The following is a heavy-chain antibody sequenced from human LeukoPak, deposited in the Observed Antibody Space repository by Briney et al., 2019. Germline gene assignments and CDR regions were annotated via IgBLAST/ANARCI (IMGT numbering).Heavy chain of an antibody. J-gene: IGHJ4*02. D-gene: IGHD4-11*01. Sequence: GRSLRLSCAASGFTFSSYAMHWVRQAPGKGLEWVAVISYDGSNKYYADSVKGRFTISRDNSKNTLYLQMNSLRADDTALYYCARDAAYSSFDYWGQGTLVTVSS. CDR2: ISYDGSNK. CDR1: GFTFSSYA. CDR3: ARDAAYSSFDY. V-gene: IGHV3-30-3*01.